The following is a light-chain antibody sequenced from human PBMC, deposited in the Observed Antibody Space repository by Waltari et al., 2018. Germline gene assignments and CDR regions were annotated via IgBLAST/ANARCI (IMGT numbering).Light chain of an antibody. V-gene: IGKV2-30*02. CDR2: KVS. CDR1: QSLVHSDGNTY. J-gene: IGKJ1*01. Sequence: DVVMTQSPLSLPVTLGQPASISCRSSQSLVHSDGNTYLNWFHQRPGQSPRRLISKVSNRDSGVPDRFSGSGSGTDFTLKISRVEAKDVVVYYFMQGTHWPRTFGQGTKVEIK. CDR3: MQGTHWPRT.